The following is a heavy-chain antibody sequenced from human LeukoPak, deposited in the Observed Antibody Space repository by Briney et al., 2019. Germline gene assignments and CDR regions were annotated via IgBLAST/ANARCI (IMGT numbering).Heavy chain of an antibody. Sequence: PGGSLRLSCAASGFTFSRYWMHWVRQAPGKGLMWVSRISPDGSTTLYADSVKGRFTISRDNAKNSLYLQMNSLRAEDTAVYHCARGPDAFDIWGQGTMVTVSS. CDR1: GFTFSRYW. V-gene: IGHV3-74*03. CDR2: ISPDGSTT. CDR3: ARGPDAFDI. J-gene: IGHJ3*02.